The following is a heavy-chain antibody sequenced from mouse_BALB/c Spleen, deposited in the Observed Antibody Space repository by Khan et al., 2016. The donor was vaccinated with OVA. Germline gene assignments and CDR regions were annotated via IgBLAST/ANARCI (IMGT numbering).Heavy chain of an antibody. V-gene: IGHV9-1*02. D-gene: IGHD2-10*01. CDR3: ARPPYFSYVMVY. CDR1: GYTFTNYG. J-gene: IGHJ4*01. Sequence: QIQLVQSGPELQKPGETVKISCKASGYTFTNYGMNWVKQAPGKGLKWMGWINTHTGEATYADDFKGRFALSLETSASTAYLQINSLKNEDMATYFCARPPYFSYVMVYWGQGTSVTVSS. CDR2: INTHTGEA.